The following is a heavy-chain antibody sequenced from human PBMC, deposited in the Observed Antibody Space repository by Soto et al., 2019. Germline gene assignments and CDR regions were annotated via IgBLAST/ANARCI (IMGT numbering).Heavy chain of an antibody. CDR3: ARDTNYDDGLGGYYYGMDV. Sequence: GGSLRLSCAASGFTFSSYGMHWVRQAPGKGLEWVAVIWYDGSNKYYADSVKGRFTISRDNSKNTLYLQMNSLRAEDTAVYYCARDTNYDDGLGGYYYGMDVWGQGTTVTVSS. J-gene: IGHJ6*02. V-gene: IGHV3-33*01. D-gene: IGHD3-16*01. CDR2: IWYDGSNK. CDR1: GFTFSSYG.